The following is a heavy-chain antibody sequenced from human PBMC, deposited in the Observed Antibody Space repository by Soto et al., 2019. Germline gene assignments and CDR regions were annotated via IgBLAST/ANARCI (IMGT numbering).Heavy chain of an antibody. D-gene: IGHD3-16*01. CDR1: GGAFSTYA. J-gene: IGHJ6*02. CDR2: VIPLFGTS. Sequence: QVQLVQSGAEVKEPGSSVKVACQASGGAFSTYAISWVRQAPGQGLEWMGGVIPLFGTSNYLPKFQGRVSLAADRSTAPVYIERSRLRFDDTAVNFCARELKAGGPFGMDVWGQGTTVTVSS. V-gene: IGHV1-69*06. CDR3: ARELKAGGPFGMDV.